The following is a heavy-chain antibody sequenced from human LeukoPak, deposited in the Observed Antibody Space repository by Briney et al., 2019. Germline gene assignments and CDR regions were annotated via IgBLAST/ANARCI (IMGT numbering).Heavy chain of an antibody. V-gene: IGHV5-51*01. CDR3: ARHGNGQLAPFDY. J-gene: IGHJ4*02. D-gene: IGHD6-6*01. Sequence: GESLKISCQGSGSSFTSFWIGWVRQVPGKGLEWLGIIYPGDSDTTYSPSFQGQVTISADKSISTAYLQWSSLKASDTAMYYCARHGNGQLAPFDYWGQGTLVTVSS. CDR1: GSSFTSFW. CDR2: IYPGDSDT.